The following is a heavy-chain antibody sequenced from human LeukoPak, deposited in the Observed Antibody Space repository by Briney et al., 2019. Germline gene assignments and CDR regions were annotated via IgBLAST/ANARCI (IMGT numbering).Heavy chain of an antibody. J-gene: IGHJ4*02. Sequence: GGSLRLSCAASGFTFSSYSMNWVRQAPGKGLEWVSYISSSSSTIYYADSVKGRFTISRDNSKNTLYLQMNSLRAEDTAVYYCAKEPPQDSSGYHFDYWGQGTLVTVSS. CDR2: ISSSSSTI. CDR1: GFTFSSYS. D-gene: IGHD3-22*01. V-gene: IGHV3-48*01. CDR3: AKEPPQDSSGYHFDY.